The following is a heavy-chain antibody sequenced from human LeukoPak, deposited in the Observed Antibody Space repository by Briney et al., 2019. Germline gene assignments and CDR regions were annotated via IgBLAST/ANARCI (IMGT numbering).Heavy chain of an antibody. D-gene: IGHD3-10*01. V-gene: IGHV3-49*03. CDR1: GFAFGDYA. Sequence: GGSLRLSCTSSGFAFGDYAMSWFRQAPGKGLEWVGFLRSKTYGGTAEYAASVKGRFTISRDDSKSIAYLQMNSLRAEDTAVYYCARVPRGMVRGAVGYWGQGTLVTVSS. CDR2: LRSKTYGGTA. CDR3: ARVPRGMVRGAVGY. J-gene: IGHJ4*02.